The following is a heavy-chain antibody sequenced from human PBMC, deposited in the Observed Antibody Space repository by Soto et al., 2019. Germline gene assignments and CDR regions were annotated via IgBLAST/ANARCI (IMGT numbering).Heavy chain of an antibody. V-gene: IGHV1-69*01. J-gene: IGHJ6*02. Sequence: VQLVQSGAEVKKPGSSVKVSCKASGGTFSSYAISWVRQSPGQGVEWMGGIIPIFGTANYAQKFQGRVTITADESTSTAYMELSSLRSEDTAVYYCARPLAVAGPYYYYYGMDVWGQGTTVTVSS. D-gene: IGHD6-19*01. CDR2: IIPIFGTA. CDR1: GGTFSSYA. CDR3: ARPLAVAGPYYYYYGMDV.